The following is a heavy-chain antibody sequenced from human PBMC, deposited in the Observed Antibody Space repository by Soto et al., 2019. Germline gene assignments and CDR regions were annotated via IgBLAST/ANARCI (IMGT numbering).Heavy chain of an antibody. V-gene: IGHV3-53*04. D-gene: IGHD5-18*01. CDR3: ARGYSYGFVDYYYMDV. J-gene: IGHJ6*03. Sequence: GGSLRLSCAASGFTVSSNYMSWVRPAPGKGLEWVSVIYSGGSTYYADSVKGRFTISRHNSKNTLYLQMNSLRAEDTAVYYCARGYSYGFVDYYYMDVWGKGNPGHRLL. CDR2: IYSGGST. CDR1: GFTVSSNY.